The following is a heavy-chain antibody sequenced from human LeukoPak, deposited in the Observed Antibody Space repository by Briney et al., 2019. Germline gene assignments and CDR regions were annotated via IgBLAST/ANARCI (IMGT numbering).Heavy chain of an antibody. D-gene: IGHD2-2*01. CDR2: ISAYNGNT. CDR3: ANAKYCSSTRCYDALDI. J-gene: IGHJ3*02. V-gene: IGHV1-18*01. Sequence: ASVKVSCKASGYTFTSYGISWVRQAPGQGLECMGWISAYNGNTNYAQKVQGRVTMTTDTSTSTAYMELRSLRSDDTAVYYCANAKYCSSTRCYDALDIWGQGTMVTVSS. CDR1: GYTFTSYG.